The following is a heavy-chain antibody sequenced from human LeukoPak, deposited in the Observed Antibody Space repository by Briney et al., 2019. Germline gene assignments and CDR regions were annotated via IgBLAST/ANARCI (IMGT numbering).Heavy chain of an antibody. Sequence: PGGSLRLSCVASGFTFSSYAMYWVRQAPGKGLEWVAFIRYDGSNEYYADSVKGRFTISRDNSKNTLYLQMNSLRAEDTAVYYCAKVGHFPAAKSSMVRGVFDYWGQGTLVTVSS. CDR1: GFTFSSYA. J-gene: IGHJ4*02. CDR3: AKVGHFPAAKSSMVRGVFDY. V-gene: IGHV3-30*02. D-gene: IGHD3-10*01. CDR2: IRYDGSNE.